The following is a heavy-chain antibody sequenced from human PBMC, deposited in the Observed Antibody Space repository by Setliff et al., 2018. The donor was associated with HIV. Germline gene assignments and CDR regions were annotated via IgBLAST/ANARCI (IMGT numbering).Heavy chain of an antibody. CDR3: ARHPTVTSFQIDS. D-gene: IGHD4-17*01. CDR2: IYTSGSA. V-gene: IGHV4-61*02. J-gene: IGHJ4*02. Sequence: PSETLSLTCTVSGGSISSGSYYWSWIRQPAGRELELIGRIYTSGSANYNPSPKSLVTVSVDTSKNQFSLKLYSVTAADTAVYYCARHPTVTSFQIDSWGQGTLVTVSS. CDR1: GGSISSGSYY.